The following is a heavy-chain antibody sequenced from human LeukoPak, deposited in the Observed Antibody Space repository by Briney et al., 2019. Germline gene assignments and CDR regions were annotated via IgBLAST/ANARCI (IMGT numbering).Heavy chain of an antibody. CDR2: ISSSSSYI. CDR3: ARTYYYDSSGYFPDAFDI. V-gene: IGHV3-21*01. Sequence: PGGSLRLSCAASGFTFSSYSMNWVRQAPGKGLEWVSSISSSSSYIYYADSVKGRFTISRDNAKNSLYLQMNSLRAGDTAVYYCARTYYYDSSGYFPDAFDIWGQGTMVTVSS. J-gene: IGHJ3*02. D-gene: IGHD3-22*01. CDR1: GFTFSSYS.